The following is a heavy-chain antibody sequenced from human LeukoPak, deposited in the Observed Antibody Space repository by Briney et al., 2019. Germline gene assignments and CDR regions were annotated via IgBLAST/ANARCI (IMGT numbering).Heavy chain of an antibody. J-gene: IGHJ6*04. CDR3: ATLGPLDV. Sequence: SETLSLTCAVYGGSFSGYYWSWIRQPPGKGLEWIGEINHSGSTNYNPSLKSRVTISVDTSKNQFSLKLSSVTAADTAVYYCATLGPLDVWGKGTTVTVSS. CDR2: INHSGST. V-gene: IGHV4-34*01. CDR1: GGSFSGYY. D-gene: IGHD3-16*01.